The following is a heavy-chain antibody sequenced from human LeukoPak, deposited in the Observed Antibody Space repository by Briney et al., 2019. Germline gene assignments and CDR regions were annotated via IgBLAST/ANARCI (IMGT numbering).Heavy chain of an antibody. D-gene: IGHD3-16*02. V-gene: IGHV3-48*03. CDR1: GFTFSSYE. CDR3: AFTSGDYVWGSYRYPPYDY. CDR2: ISSSGSTI. Sequence: GGSLRLSCAASGFTFSSYEMNWVRQAPGKGLERVSYISSSGSTIYYADSVKGRFTISRDNAKNSLYLQMNSLRAEDTAVYYCAFTSGDYVWGSYRYPPYDYWGQGTLVTVSS. J-gene: IGHJ4*02.